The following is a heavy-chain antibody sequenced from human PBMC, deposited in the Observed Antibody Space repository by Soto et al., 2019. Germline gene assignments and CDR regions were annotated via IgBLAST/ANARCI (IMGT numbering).Heavy chain of an antibody. V-gene: IGHV1-2*02. CDR2: INPNSGGT. CDR1: GYTFNRYY. D-gene: IGHD5-12*01. Sequence: APVKVSRKASGYTFNRYYIHWVGQGPGQGLEWMGWINPNSGGTNYAQKLQGRVTMTTDTSTSTAYMELRSLRSDDTAVYYCARGSNIVATMAIWFDPWGQGTLVTVSS. CDR3: ARGSNIVATMAIWFDP. J-gene: IGHJ5*02.